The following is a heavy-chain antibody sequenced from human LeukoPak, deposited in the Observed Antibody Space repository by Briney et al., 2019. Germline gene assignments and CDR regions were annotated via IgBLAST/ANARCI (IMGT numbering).Heavy chain of an antibody. J-gene: IGHJ3*02. CDR3: ASGTGDRAFDI. D-gene: IGHD7-27*01. CDR2: IYYSGST. CDR1: GGSISSSSYY. V-gene: IGHV4-39*01. Sequence: PSETLSLTCTVSGGSISSSSYYLGWSRQPPGKGLEWIGSIYYSGSTYYNPSLKSRVTISVDTSKNQFSLKLSSVTAADTAVYYCASGTGDRAFDIWGQGTMVTVSS.